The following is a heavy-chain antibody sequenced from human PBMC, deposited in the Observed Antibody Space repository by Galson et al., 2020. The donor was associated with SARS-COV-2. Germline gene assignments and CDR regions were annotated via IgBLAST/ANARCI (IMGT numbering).Heavy chain of an antibody. V-gene: IGHV4-34*01. CDR2: INHSGST. J-gene: IGHJ4*02. Sequence: IGEINHSGSTNYNPSLKSRVIISVDTSKNQFSLKVTSVTAADTAVYYCARVDKTRLFDYWGQGTLVTVSA. CDR3: ARVDKTRLFDY. D-gene: IGHD2-2*01.